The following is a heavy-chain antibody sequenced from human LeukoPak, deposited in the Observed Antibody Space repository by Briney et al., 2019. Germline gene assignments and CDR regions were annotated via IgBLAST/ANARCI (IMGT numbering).Heavy chain of an antibody. Sequence: PGGSLRLSCAASGFTFSSYAMNWVRQAPGKGLEWVSGISGGGGSTYYADSVKGRFTISRDNSKNTLYLQMSSLRVEDTAVFYCAKPRADNQLRFLEWLFQDAFDIWGQGTMVTVSS. CDR1: GFTFSSYA. D-gene: IGHD3-3*01. J-gene: IGHJ3*02. CDR3: AKPRADNQLRFLEWLFQDAFDI. V-gene: IGHV3-23*01. CDR2: ISGGGGST.